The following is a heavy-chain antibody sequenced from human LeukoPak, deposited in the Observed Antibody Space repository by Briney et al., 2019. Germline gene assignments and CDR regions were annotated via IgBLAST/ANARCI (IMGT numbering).Heavy chain of an antibody. D-gene: IGHD3-9*01. CDR3: AKDRVYFDDWFDP. J-gene: IGHJ5*02. CDR2: ISGSGGST. CDR1: GFTFSSYG. Sequence: PGGTLRLSCAASGFTFSSYGMSCVRQAPGKGLEWVSAISGSGGSTYYADSVKGRFTISRDNSKNTLYLQMTSLRAEDTAVYYCAKDRVYFDDWFDPWGQGTLVTVSS. V-gene: IGHV3-23*01.